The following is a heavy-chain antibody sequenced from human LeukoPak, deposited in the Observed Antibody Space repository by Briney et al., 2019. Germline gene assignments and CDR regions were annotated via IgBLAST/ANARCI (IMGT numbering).Heavy chain of an antibody. Sequence: ASVKVSCKASGYTFTSYDINWVRQATGQGLEWMGWMNPNSGNTGYAQKFQGRVTMTRNTSISTAYMELSSLRSEDTAVYYCARSIEQRGAFDIWGQGTMVTVSS. CDR1: GYTFTSYD. CDR2: MNPNSGNT. V-gene: IGHV1-8*01. J-gene: IGHJ3*02. CDR3: ARSIEQRGAFDI. D-gene: IGHD6-25*01.